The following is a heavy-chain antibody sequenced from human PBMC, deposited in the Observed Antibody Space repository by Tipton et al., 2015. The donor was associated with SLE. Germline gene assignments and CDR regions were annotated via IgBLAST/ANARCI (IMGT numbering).Heavy chain of an antibody. D-gene: IGHD6-13*01. Sequence: TLSLTCAVYGGSFSGYYWSWIRQPPGKGLEWIGEINHSGSTNYNPSLKSRVTISVDTSKNQFSLKLSSVTAADTAVYYCAREGIAAAGPGFDYWGQGTLVTVSP. CDR3: AREGIAAAGPGFDY. CDR1: GGSFSGYY. CDR2: INHSGST. J-gene: IGHJ4*02. V-gene: IGHV4-34*01.